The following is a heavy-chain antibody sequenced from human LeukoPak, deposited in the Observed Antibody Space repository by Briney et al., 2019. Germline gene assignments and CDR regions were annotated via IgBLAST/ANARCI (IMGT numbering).Heavy chain of an antibody. Sequence: GGSLRLSCAASSSDPMHWVREAQGKGLGWVGVISLNGSPKYYGDSVKGRFTISRDDSKNPLYLQMDNMRIEGSAVYYCARGESVAMGSIDRWGQGTLVTVSS. CDR1: SSDP. V-gene: IGHV3-30*01. CDR3: ARGESVAMGSIDR. D-gene: IGHD2-2*01. CDR2: ISLNGSPK. J-gene: IGHJ5*02.